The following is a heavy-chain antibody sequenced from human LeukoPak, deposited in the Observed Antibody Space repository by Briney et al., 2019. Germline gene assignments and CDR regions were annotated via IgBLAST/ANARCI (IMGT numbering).Heavy chain of an antibody. Sequence: GGSLRLSCSLSAGFTFSSYGMHWVRQAPGKGLEWVAVIWYDGSNKYYADSVKGRFTISRDNSKNTLYLQMNSLRAEDTAVYYCARDVGGCFDYWGQGTLVTVSS. CDR1: AGFTFSSYG. J-gene: IGHJ4*02. V-gene: IGHV3-33*08. CDR2: IWYDGSNK. CDR3: ARDVGGCFDY. D-gene: IGHD3-16*01.